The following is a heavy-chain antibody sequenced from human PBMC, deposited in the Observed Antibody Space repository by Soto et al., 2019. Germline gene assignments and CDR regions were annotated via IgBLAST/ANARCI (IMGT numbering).Heavy chain of an antibody. V-gene: IGHV3-33*01. CDR3: ARDPTSSSSSIDY. CDR2: IWYDGSNK. Sequence: QVQLVESGGGVVQPGRSLRLSCAASGFTFSSYGMHWVRQAPGKGLEWVAVIWYDGSNKYYADSVKGRFTISRDNSKNTLYLQMNSLRAEDTAVYYCARDPTSSSSSIDYWGQGTLATVSS. J-gene: IGHJ4*02. CDR1: GFTFSSYG. D-gene: IGHD6-6*01.